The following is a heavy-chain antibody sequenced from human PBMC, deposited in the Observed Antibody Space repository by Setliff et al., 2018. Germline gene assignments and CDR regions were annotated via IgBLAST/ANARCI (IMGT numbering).Heavy chain of an antibody. J-gene: IGHJ6*02. Sequence: GESLKISCEGSGFIFGSYAMGWVRQAPGKGLEWLSSISGDGDTTYNADSVNGRFTISRDNSKNTLYLQMNSLSGDDTAVYYCAKFISYYYYGMDGWGQGTTVTVSS. CDR3: AKFISYYYYGMDG. CDR1: GFIFGSYA. CDR2: ISGDGDTT. V-gene: IGHV3-23*01.